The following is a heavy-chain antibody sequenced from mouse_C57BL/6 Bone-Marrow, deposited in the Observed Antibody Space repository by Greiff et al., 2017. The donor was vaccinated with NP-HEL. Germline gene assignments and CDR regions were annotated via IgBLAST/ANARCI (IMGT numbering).Heavy chain of an antibody. CDR2: INPYTGDT. CDR1: GYSFTGSF. D-gene: IGHD1-1*01. Sequence: EVKLVESGPELVKPGASVKISCKASGYSFTGSFMNWVKQSHGKSLEWIGRINPYTGDTFYNQKFKGKATLTVDKSSSTAHMELLSLTSEDSAVYYCARSWHCGSRGAWFADWGQGTLVTVSA. CDR3: ARSWHCGSRGAWFAD. J-gene: IGHJ3*01. V-gene: IGHV1-37*01.